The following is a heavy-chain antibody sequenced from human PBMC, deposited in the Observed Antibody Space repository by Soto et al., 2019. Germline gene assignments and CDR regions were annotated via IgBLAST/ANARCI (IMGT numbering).Heavy chain of an antibody. J-gene: IGHJ4*02. D-gene: IGHD3-10*01. V-gene: IGHV4-59*01. CDR1: GGSMSEYF. Sequence: SETLSRTCTVSGGSMSEYFWSWILQSPGKGLEWIGYIYYLGSTDYNPSLKSRVTISVDASKRQFSLRLTSVTAADTAVYYCARDGYDGSGSPYPAYWGPGTQVTVSS. CDR2: IYYLGST. CDR3: ARDGYDGSGSPYPAY.